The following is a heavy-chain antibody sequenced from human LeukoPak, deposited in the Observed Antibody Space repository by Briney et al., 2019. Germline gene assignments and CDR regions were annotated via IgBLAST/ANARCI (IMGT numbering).Heavy chain of an antibody. D-gene: IGHD6-19*01. CDR3: ARDFSVAGNRGNWFDP. CDR1: GYSISSGYY. V-gene: IGHV4-38-2*02. Sequence: SETLSLTCAVSGYSISSGYYWGWIRQPPGKGLEWIGSIYHSGSTYYNPSLKSRVTISVDTSKNQFSLKLSSVTAADTAVYYCARDFSVAGNRGNWFDPWGQGTLVTVSS. CDR2: IYHSGST. J-gene: IGHJ5*02.